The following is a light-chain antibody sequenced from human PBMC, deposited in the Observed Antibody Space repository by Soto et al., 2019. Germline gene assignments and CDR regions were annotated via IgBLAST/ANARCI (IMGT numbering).Light chain of an antibody. CDR2: AVS. Sequence: QSVLTQAASVARSPGQSITISCTVSSSDVGGYNYVSWYQQHPGKAPKLIIYAVSNRPSGVSNRFSGSKSGNTATLTISGLQAEDEADYYCCSYTVSGTYVFGTGTKVTVL. J-gene: IGLJ1*01. CDR3: CSYTVSGTYV. V-gene: IGLV2-14*01. CDR1: SSDVGGYNY.